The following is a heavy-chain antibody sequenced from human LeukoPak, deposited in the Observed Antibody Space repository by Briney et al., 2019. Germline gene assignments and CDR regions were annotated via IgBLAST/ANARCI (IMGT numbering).Heavy chain of an antibody. CDR2: INGSGVST. CDR3: AKRGYSGYDPWFDP. V-gene: IGHV3-23*01. D-gene: IGHD5-12*01. Sequence: PVGSLRRSCAASGFTFSSYAMSWVRQAPGKGLEWVSPINGSGVSTYYTDSLKGRFTISRDNSKNKLYLQMNSLRAEDTAVYYCAKRGYSGYDPWFDPWGQGTLVTVSS. J-gene: IGHJ5*02. CDR1: GFTFSSYA.